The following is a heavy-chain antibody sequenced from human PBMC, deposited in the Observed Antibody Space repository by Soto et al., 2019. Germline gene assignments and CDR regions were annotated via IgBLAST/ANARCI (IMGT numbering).Heavy chain of an antibody. D-gene: IGHD3-3*01. Sequence: EVQLVESGGGLVQPGGSLRLSCAASGFTFSSYSMNWVRQAPGKGLEWVSYISSSSSTIYYADSVKGRFTISRDNAKNSLYLQMNSQRDENTAVYYCARESRFLEWLSRNWFDPWGQGTLVTVSS. CDR2: ISSSSSTI. V-gene: IGHV3-48*02. CDR3: ARESRFLEWLSRNWFDP. J-gene: IGHJ5*02. CDR1: GFTFSSYS.